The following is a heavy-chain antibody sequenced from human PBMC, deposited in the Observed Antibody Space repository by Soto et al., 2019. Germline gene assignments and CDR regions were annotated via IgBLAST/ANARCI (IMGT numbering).Heavy chain of an antibody. CDR3: AGGIAARVYYYYYYMDV. J-gene: IGHJ6*03. V-gene: IGHV4-34*01. Sequence: QVQLQQWCAGLLEPSETLSLTCAVYGGSFSGYYWSWIRQPPGKGLEWIGEINHSGSTNYNPSLKSRVTISVDTSKNQFSLNLSSVTAADTAVYYCAGGIAARVYYYYYYMDVWGKGTTVTVSS. D-gene: IGHD6-6*01. CDR1: GGSFSGYY. CDR2: INHSGST.